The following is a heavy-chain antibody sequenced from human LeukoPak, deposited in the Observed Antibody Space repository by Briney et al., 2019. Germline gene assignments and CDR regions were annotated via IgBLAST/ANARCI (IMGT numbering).Heavy chain of an antibody. D-gene: IGHD6-19*01. CDR3: ARVLAGHPGY. V-gene: IGHV1-18*01. CDR2: ISGSSGET. J-gene: IGHJ4*02. CDR1: GFSFPSFG. Sequence: ASVKVSCKTSGFSFPSFGISWVRQAPGQGLEWMGWISGSSGETNSAQKFQGRINLTTDTSTRTAYMELRSLRSDDTAVYYCARVLAGHPGYWGQGTLVTVSS.